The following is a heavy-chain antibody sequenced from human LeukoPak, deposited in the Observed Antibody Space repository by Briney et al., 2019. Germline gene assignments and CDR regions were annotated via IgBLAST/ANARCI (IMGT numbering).Heavy chain of an antibody. CDR1: GFTFSRYI. V-gene: IGHV3-30*03. CDR2: ISFDGTDK. CDR3: ARTYNPDY. J-gene: IGHJ4*02. Sequence: PGRSLRLSCTASGFTFSRYIMHWVRQAPGRGLEWLAVISFDGTDKYYADSVRTRFTVSRDNSKNTLYLQMNSLRVEDTAVYYCARTYNPDYWGQGTLVTVSS. D-gene: IGHD1-14*01.